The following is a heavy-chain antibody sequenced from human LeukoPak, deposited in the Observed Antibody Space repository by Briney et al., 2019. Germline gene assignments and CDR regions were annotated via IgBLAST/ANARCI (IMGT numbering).Heavy chain of an antibody. V-gene: IGHV3-23*01. J-gene: IGHJ4*02. CDR3: AKDPYYYDTSGYNGDY. D-gene: IGHD3-22*01. CDR1: GFTFSDAW. CDR2: ISGSGGST. Sequence: GGSLRLSCVGSGFTFSDAWMSWVRQAPGKGLEWVSSISGSGGSTYYADSVKGRFTISRDNSKNTLFLQMNSLRAEDTAVYYCAKDPYYYDTSGYNGDYWGQGTLVTVSS.